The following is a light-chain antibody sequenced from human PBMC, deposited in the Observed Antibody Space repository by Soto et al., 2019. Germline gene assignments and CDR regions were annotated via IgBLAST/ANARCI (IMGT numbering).Light chain of an antibody. Sequence: EIVMTQSPATLSVSPGERATLSCRASQSVSSNLAWYQQKPGQAPRLLIYGASTRATGIPARFSGSGSGTECTLTISSLQSEDFAVYYXQQYNNWVWTFGQGTKVEIK. CDR3: QQYNNWVWT. V-gene: IGKV3-15*01. J-gene: IGKJ1*01. CDR1: QSVSSN. CDR2: GAS.